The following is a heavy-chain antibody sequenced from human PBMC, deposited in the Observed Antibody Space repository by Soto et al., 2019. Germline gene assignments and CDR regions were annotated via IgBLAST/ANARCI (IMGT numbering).Heavy chain of an antibody. CDR2: IWYDGSNK. CDR3: ARAVSWGVYDSSGYYSGPFDAFDI. Sequence: QVQLVESGGGVVQPGRSLRLSCAASGFTFSSYGMHWVRQAPGKGLEWVAVIWYDGSNKYYADSVKGRFTISRDNSKNTLYLQMNSLRAEDTAVYYCARAVSWGVYDSSGYYSGPFDAFDIWGQGTMVTVSS. V-gene: IGHV3-33*01. J-gene: IGHJ3*02. D-gene: IGHD3-22*01. CDR1: GFTFSSYG.